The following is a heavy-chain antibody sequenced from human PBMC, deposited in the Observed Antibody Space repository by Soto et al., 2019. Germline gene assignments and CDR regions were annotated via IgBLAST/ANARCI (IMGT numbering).Heavy chain of an antibody. Sequence: QITLKESGPTLVKPTQTLTLTCTFSGFSLSTSGVGVAWIRQPPGKALEWLALIYWDDDQRYRPSLESRLTTTKDPPKTQAVLTMTSLDSVATATYYCAYLPCSGGSCYWFSFSGMDVWGQGTTVTVSS. D-gene: IGHD2-15*01. CDR3: AYLPCSGGSCYWFSFSGMDV. CDR2: IYWDDDQ. CDR1: GFSLSTSGVG. V-gene: IGHV2-5*02. J-gene: IGHJ6*02.